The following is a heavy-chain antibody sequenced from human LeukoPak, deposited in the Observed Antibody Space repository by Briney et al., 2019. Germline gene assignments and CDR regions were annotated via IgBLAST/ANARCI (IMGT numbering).Heavy chain of an antibody. D-gene: IGHD1-14*01. J-gene: IGHJ5*02. Sequence: PSETLSLTCTVSGGPISSSSYYWGWIRQPPGKGLEWIGYIYYSGSTNYNPSLKSRVTISVDTSKNQFSLKLSSVTAADTAVYYCARVSELRVFDPWGQGTLVTVSS. CDR3: ARVSELRVFDP. CDR1: GGPISSSSYY. V-gene: IGHV4-61*05. CDR2: IYYSGST.